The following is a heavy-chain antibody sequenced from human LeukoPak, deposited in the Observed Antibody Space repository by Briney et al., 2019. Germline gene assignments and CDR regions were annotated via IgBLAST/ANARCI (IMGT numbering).Heavy chain of an antibody. V-gene: IGHV3-11*04. CDR2: ISSSGSTI. CDR1: GFTFSDYY. Sequence: GGSLRLSCAASGFTFSDYYMSWIRQAPGKGLEWVSYISSSGSTIYYADSVKGRFTISRDNAKNSLYLQMNSLRAEDTAVYYCARFRGRTTVVTPLGYWGQGTLVTVSS. CDR3: ARFRGRTTVVTPLGY. J-gene: IGHJ4*02. D-gene: IGHD4-23*01.